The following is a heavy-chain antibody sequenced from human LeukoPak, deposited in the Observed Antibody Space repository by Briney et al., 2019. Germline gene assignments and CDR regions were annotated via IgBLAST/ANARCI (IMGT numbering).Heavy chain of an antibody. Sequence: PSETLSPTCSVSAGSISSSSWWSWVRQSPVKGLEWIGEIYLYGTTNYNPSLKSRVTMSVDRSKNQFSLKLSSVTAADTAVYYCARQKWEQQGRDYYFNGLDVWGPGTTVTVSS. CDR1: AGSISSSSW. D-gene: IGHD1-26*01. J-gene: IGHJ6*02. CDR3: ARQKWEQQGRDYYFNGLDV. CDR2: IYLYGTT. V-gene: IGHV4-4*02.